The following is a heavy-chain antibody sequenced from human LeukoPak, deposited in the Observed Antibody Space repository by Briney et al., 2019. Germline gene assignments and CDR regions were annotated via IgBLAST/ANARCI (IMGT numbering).Heavy chain of an antibody. Sequence: GGSLRLSCVASGFTFSSYWMSWVRQAPGKGLEWVANIKQDGSEKYYVDSVKGRFTISRDNAKNSLHLQVSSLRAEDTAVYYCARGRQQMTHFDYWGQGTLVTVSS. CDR3: ARGRQQMTHFDY. CDR1: GFTFSSYW. D-gene: IGHD6-13*01. V-gene: IGHV3-7*03. CDR2: IKQDGSEK. J-gene: IGHJ4*02.